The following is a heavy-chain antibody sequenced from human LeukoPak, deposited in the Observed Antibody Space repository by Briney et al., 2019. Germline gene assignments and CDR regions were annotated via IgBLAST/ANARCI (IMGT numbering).Heavy chain of an antibody. CDR1: GGSISSYY. CDR3: ASVRTTGAPIGY. D-gene: IGHD3-10*01. V-gene: IGHV4-59*06. Sequence: SETLSLTCTVSGGSISSYYWSWIRQHPGKGLEWIGYIYYSGSTYYNPSLKSRVTISVDTSKNQFSLKLSSVTAADTAVYYCASVRTTGAPIGYWGQGTLVTVSS. CDR2: IYYSGST. J-gene: IGHJ4*02.